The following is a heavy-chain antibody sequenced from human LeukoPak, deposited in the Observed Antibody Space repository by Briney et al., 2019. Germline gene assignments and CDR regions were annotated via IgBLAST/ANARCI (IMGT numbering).Heavy chain of an antibody. D-gene: IGHD1-20*01. CDR2: IYQSGRT. Sequence: SETLSLTCTVSGYSIRNGYNWGWIRLSPGKGLEWLGSIYQSGRTYDNPSLKSRVTLSIDTSRNQFSLKLSSVTAADTAVYYCARTPRTYNWNDLDYYYYMDVWGKGTTVTVSS. J-gene: IGHJ6*03. CDR1: GYSIRNGYN. CDR3: ARTPRTYNWNDLDYYYYMDV. V-gene: IGHV4-38-2*02.